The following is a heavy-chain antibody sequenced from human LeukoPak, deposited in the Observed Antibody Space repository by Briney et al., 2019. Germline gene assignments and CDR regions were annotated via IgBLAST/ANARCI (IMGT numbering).Heavy chain of an antibody. V-gene: IGHV3-23*01. D-gene: IGHD3-22*01. CDR2: ISGSGGST. Sequence: GSLRLSCAASGFDLTRHAMSWVRQAPGKGLEWVSAISGSGGSTYYADSVKGRFTISRDNSKNTLYLQMNSLRAEDTAVYYCAIYDSSGYYYRYWGQGTLVTVSS. CDR1: GFDLTRHA. J-gene: IGHJ4*02. CDR3: AIYDSSGYYYRY.